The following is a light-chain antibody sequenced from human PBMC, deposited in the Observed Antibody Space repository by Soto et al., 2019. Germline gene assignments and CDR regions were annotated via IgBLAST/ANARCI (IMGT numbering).Light chain of an antibody. Sequence: DIQLTQSPSSLSASVGDRVTITCRASQGISNYLAWYQQKARKAPNLLIYAASTLQSGVPSRFSGTGSGTEFTLTISSLQPEVFATYYCQQVNSYPITFGQGTRLEIK. V-gene: IGKV1-9*01. CDR3: QQVNSYPIT. CDR1: QGISNY. J-gene: IGKJ5*01. CDR2: AAS.